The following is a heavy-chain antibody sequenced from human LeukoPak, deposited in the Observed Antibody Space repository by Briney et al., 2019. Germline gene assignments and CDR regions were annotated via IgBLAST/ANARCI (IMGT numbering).Heavy chain of an antibody. CDR2: ISYDGSNK. CDR3: ARDPVVITTTATLFDY. V-gene: IGHV3-30*03. Sequence: GGSLRLSCAASGFTFSSYGMHWVRQAPGKGLEWVAVISYDGSNKYYADSVKGRFTISRDNAKNSLYLQMNSLRAEDTAVYYCARDPVVITTTATLFDYWGQGTLVTVSS. J-gene: IGHJ4*02. CDR1: GFTFSSYG. D-gene: IGHD4/OR15-4a*01.